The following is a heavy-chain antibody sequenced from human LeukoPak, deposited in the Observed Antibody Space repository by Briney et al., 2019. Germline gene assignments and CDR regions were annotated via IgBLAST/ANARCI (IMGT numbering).Heavy chain of an antibody. CDR2: INAGNGNT. CDR1: GYTFTSYA. CDR3: ARDPKLRFLEWSPPTWFDP. V-gene: IGHV1-3*01. D-gene: IGHD3-3*01. Sequence: ASVKVSCKASGYTFTSYAMHWVRQAPGQRLEWMGWINAGNGNTKYSQKFQGRVTITRDTSASTAYMELSSLRSEDTAVYYCARDPKLRFLEWSPPTWFDPWGQGTLVTVSS. J-gene: IGHJ5*02.